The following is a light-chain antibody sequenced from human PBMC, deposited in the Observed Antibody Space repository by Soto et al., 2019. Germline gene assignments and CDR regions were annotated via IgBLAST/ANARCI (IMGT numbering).Light chain of an antibody. CDR2: LEGSGSY. CDR3: SSYTSSSTYV. Sequence: QPVLTQSSSASASLGSSVRLTCTLSSGHRRNIIAWHQQQPGKAPPFLMKLEGSGSYIKGSGVPDRFSGSSSGTDRSLTISSLQSEGEPDYCCSSYTSSSTYVFGTGTKVTVL. V-gene: IGLV4-60*03. CDR1: SGHRRNI. J-gene: IGLJ1*01.